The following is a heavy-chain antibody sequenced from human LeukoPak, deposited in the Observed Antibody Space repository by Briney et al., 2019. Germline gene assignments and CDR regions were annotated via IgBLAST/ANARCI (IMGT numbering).Heavy chain of an antibody. CDR2: IYTSGKT. V-gene: IGHV4-4*07. D-gene: IGHD7-27*01. Sequence: TSETLSLTCTVSGGSISSYYWSWIRQPAGKALEWIGRIYTSGKTNYNPSLQTRVTMSVDTSKNQFSLKLNSVTAADTAVYYCARNGPTGGFDYWGQGTLVTVSS. CDR3: ARNGPTGGFDY. J-gene: IGHJ4*02. CDR1: GGSISSYY.